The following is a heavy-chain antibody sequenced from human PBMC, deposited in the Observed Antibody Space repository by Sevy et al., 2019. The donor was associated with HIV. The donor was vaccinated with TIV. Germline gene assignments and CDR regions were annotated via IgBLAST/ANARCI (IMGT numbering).Heavy chain of an antibody. D-gene: IGHD3-3*01. Sequence: SETLSLTCAVSGGSFSGYSWDWIRRPPGKGLEWIGEVNDSGSTNYNPSLKSRVTISVDTSKNQFSLKLNFVTAAATAVYYCASGGDGVVPCPIMGLGPCTKYWYFDLWGRGTLVTVSS. J-gene: IGHJ2*01. CDR1: GGSFSGYS. V-gene: IGHV4-34*01. CDR3: ASGGDGVVPCPIMGLGPCTKYWYFDL. CDR2: VNDSGST.